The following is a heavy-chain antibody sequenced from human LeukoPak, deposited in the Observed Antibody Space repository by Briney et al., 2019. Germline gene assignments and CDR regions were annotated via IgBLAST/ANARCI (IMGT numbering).Heavy chain of an antibody. CDR3: AKDSARYFDSPVDY. D-gene: IGHD3-9*01. Sequence: GGSLRLSCAASGFTFSSYSMNWVRQAPGKGLEWVSSISSSSSYIYYADSVKGRFTISRDNSKNTLYLQMNSLRAEDTAVYYCAKDSARYFDSPVDYWGQGTLVTVSS. J-gene: IGHJ4*02. CDR2: ISSSSSYI. CDR1: GFTFSSYS. V-gene: IGHV3-21*04.